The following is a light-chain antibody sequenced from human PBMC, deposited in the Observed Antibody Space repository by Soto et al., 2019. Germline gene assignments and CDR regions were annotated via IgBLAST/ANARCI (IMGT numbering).Light chain of an antibody. J-gene: IGLJ1*01. Sequence: QSALAQPASACGSPGQSVTISCTGTSSDVGGYNYVSWYQQHPVKAPKVIIYEVSKRPSGVPDRFSGSKSGSTASLTVSGLQAEDGADYYCSSYAVTNIFVFGTGTKVTVL. CDR3: SSYAVTNIFV. V-gene: IGLV2-8*01. CDR2: EVS. CDR1: SSDVGGYNY.